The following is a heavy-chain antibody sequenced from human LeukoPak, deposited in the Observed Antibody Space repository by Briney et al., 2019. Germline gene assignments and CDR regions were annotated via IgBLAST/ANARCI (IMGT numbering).Heavy chain of an antibody. CDR2: INHSGST. Sequence: PSETLSLTCAVSGGSFSGYYWSWSRQPPGKRREGSGGINHSGSTSYNPSLKSRVTISVDTSKNQFSLKLSSVTAADTAVYYCARGRRSIVVVPAARRGYYYMDVWGNGTTVTVSS. CDR1: GGSFSGYY. V-gene: IGHV4-34*01. J-gene: IGHJ6*03. CDR3: ARGRRSIVVVPAARRGYYYMDV. D-gene: IGHD2-2*01.